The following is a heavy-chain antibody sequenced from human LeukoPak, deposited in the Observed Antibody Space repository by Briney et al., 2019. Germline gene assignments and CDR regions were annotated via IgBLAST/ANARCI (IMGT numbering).Heavy chain of an antibody. CDR3: ARGYSSSWYGFNSFDP. Sequence: SETLSLTCTVSGGFISGYYWSWIRQSPGKGLEWIGYIYYNGSTSHNPSLKSRLTISVDTSKNQFSLKLSSVTAADTAVYYCARGYSSSWYGFNSFDPWGQGTLVTVSS. CDR2: IYYNGST. CDR1: GGFISGYY. V-gene: IGHV4-59*01. D-gene: IGHD6-13*01. J-gene: IGHJ5*02.